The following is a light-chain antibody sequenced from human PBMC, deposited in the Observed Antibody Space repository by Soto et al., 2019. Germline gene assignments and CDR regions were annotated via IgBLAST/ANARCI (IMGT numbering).Light chain of an antibody. Sequence: EIVMTQSPATLSVSPGERATLSCRASQSVATNFAWYQQRPGQAPRLLIYGASTRATGFPARFTGSGSGTDFTLTISSLQSEDFAVYFCQQYSNWPRTFGQGTKVEIK. J-gene: IGKJ1*01. CDR3: QQYSNWPRT. CDR2: GAS. V-gene: IGKV3-15*01. CDR1: QSVATN.